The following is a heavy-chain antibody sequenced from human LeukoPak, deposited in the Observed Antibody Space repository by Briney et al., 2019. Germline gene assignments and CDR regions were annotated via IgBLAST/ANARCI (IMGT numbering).Heavy chain of an antibody. J-gene: IGHJ3*02. V-gene: IGHV3-21*01. Sequence: PGGSLTLSCAASGFNFRSYSMHWVRQAPGKGLDWVSSINSDRNYIYYADSVQGRFTISRDNAKNSLYLQMNSLRAEDTAVYYCAVAYYYGSGDAFDIWGQGTKVTVSS. CDR2: INSDRNYI. CDR1: GFNFRSYS. D-gene: IGHD3-10*01. CDR3: AVAYYYGSGDAFDI.